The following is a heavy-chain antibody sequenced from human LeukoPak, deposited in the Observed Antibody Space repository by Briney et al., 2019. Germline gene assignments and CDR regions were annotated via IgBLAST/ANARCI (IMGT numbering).Heavy chain of an antibody. CDR1: VYTFTGYY. CDR3: ARDGPDIVRMDY. J-gene: IGHJ4*02. CDR2: INPNSGGT. V-gene: IGHV1-2*02. Sequence: ASVKVSCKASVYTFTGYYMHWVRQAPGQGLEWMGWINPNSGGTNYAQKFQGRVTMTRDTSISTAYMELSRLRSDDTAVYYCARDGPDIVRMDYWGQGTLVTVSS. D-gene: IGHD2-8*01.